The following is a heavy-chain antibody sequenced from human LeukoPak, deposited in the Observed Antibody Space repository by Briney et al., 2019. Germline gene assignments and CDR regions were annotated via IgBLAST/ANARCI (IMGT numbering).Heavy chain of an antibody. CDR2: IIPIFGTA. V-gene: IGHV1-69*05. Sequence: SVKVSCKASGGTFSSYAVSWVRQAPGQGLEWMGGIIPIFGTANYAQKFQGRVTITTDESTSTAYMELSSLRSEDTAVYYCASTYSSSSYYYYMDVWGKGTTVTVSS. CDR1: GGTFSSYA. J-gene: IGHJ6*03. CDR3: ASTYSSSSYYYYMDV. D-gene: IGHD6-6*01.